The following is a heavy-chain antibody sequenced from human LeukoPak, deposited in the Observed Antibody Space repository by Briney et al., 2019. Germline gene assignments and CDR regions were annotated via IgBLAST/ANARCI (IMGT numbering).Heavy chain of an antibody. D-gene: IGHD3-3*01. Sequence: PSQTLSLTCTVSGGSISSGSYYWSWIRQPAGKGLEWIGRIYTSGSTNYNPSLKSRVTISVDTSKNQFSLKLSSVTAAATAVYYCARGGYDFWSGDASGAFDIWGQGTMVTVSS. CDR2: IYTSGST. V-gene: IGHV4-61*02. CDR3: ARGGYDFWSGDASGAFDI. J-gene: IGHJ3*02. CDR1: GGSISSGSYY.